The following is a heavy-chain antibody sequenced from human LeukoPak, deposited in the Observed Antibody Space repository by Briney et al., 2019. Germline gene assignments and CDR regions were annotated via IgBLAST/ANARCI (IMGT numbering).Heavy chain of an antibody. CDR2: ISSSSNYI. J-gene: IGHJ4*02. Sequence: GGSLRLSCAASGLTFSSYSMNWVRQAPGKGLEWVSSISSSSNYIYYADSVKGRFTSSRDNAKNSLYLQMNSLRAEDTAVYYCARVPHAMVRGVIITEFYFDYWGQGTLVTVSS. CDR1: GLTFSSYS. V-gene: IGHV3-21*01. D-gene: IGHD3-10*01. CDR3: ARVPHAMVRGVIITEFYFDY.